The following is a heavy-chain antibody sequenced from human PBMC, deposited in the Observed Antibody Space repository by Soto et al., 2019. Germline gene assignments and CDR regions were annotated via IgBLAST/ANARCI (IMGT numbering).Heavy chain of an antibody. CDR1: GGSISSYY. CDR2: IYYSGST. CDR3: ARDLFFGDRNWFDP. Sequence: SLTCTVSGGSISSYYWSWIRQPPGKGLEWIGYIYYSGSTNYNPSLKSRVTISVDTSKNQFSLKLSSVTAADTAVYYCARDLFFGDRNWFDPWGQGTLVTVSS. D-gene: IGHD3-3*01. V-gene: IGHV4-59*01. J-gene: IGHJ5*02.